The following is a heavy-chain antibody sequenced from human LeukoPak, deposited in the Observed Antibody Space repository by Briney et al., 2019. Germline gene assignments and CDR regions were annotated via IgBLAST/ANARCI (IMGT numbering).Heavy chain of an antibody. J-gene: IGHJ4*02. CDR2: IWYDGSNK. V-gene: IGHV3-33*01. CDR1: GFTFSSYG. CDR3: TTGSGYSTDWYDF. Sequence: PGGSLRLSRAASGFTFSSYGMHWVRQAPGKGLEWVAVIWYDGSNKYYADSVKGRFTISRDNSKNTLYLQMNSLRAEDTAVYYCTTGSGYSTDWYDFWGQGTLVTVSS. D-gene: IGHD6-19*01.